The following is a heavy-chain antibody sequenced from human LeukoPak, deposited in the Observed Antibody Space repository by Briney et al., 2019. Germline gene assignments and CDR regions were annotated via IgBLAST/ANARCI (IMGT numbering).Heavy chain of an antibody. Sequence: GGSLRLSCAASGFTFSSHGMSWVRQAPGKGLEWVSGIVGGAGGTYYADSVKGRFTISRDNSRNTLYLQMNSLRAEDTAVYYCAHGTMYQLDSWGQGTLVTVSS. CDR1: GFTFSSHG. D-gene: IGHD3-10*02. CDR2: IVGGAGGT. J-gene: IGHJ4*02. V-gene: IGHV3-23*01. CDR3: AHGTMYQLDS.